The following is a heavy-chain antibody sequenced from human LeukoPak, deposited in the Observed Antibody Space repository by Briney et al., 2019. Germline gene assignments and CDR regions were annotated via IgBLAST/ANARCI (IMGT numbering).Heavy chain of an antibody. Sequence: GGSLGLSCAASGFTFSSYAMSWVRQAPGKGLEWVSAISGSGGSTYYADSVKGRFTISRDNSKNTLYLQMNSLRAEDTAVYYCAKASIVVVVAGRCYFDYWGQGTLVTVSS. D-gene: IGHD2-15*01. CDR1: GFTFSSYA. CDR3: AKASIVVVVAGRCYFDY. CDR2: ISGSGGST. J-gene: IGHJ4*02. V-gene: IGHV3-23*01.